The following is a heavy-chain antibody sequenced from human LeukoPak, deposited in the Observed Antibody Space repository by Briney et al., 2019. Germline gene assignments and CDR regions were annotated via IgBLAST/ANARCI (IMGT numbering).Heavy chain of an antibody. CDR3: ARLSGKQWLGGPQNWFDP. V-gene: IGHV4-34*01. Sequence: PSETLSLTCAVSGGSFSGYYWSWIRQPPGKGLEWIGEINHSGSTNYNPSLKSRVTISVDTSKNQFSLKLSSVTAADTAVYYCARLSGKQWLGGPQNWFDPWGQGTLVTVSS. CDR1: GGSFSGYY. D-gene: IGHD6-19*01. CDR2: INHSGST. J-gene: IGHJ5*02.